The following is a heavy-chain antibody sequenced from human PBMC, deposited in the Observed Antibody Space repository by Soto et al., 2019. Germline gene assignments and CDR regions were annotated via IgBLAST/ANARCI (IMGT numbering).Heavy chain of an antibody. V-gene: IGHV1-69*01. Sequence: QVRLVQSGAEVRKTGSSVMVSCKTSGGAFSNYAIVWVRQAPGQGLEWMGEILPRLKTPTYAQKFQGRVTLTADELTTTAYMELSSLTHEDTAVYYCARDLDDGGNSVYDFWGQGTLVTVSS. CDR1: GGAFSNYA. CDR2: ILPRLKTP. CDR3: ARDLDDGGNSVYDF. J-gene: IGHJ4*02. D-gene: IGHD4-4*01.